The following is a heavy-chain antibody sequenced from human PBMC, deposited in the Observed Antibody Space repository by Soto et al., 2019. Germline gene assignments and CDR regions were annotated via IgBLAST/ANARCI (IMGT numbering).Heavy chain of an antibody. Sequence: GGSLRLSCAASGFTFSSYSMNWFRQAPGKGLEWVSSISSSSSYIYYADSVKGRFTISRDNAKNSLYLQMSSLRAEDTAVYYCARDLPDADFDYWGQGTLVTVSS. CDR2: ISSSSSYI. CDR3: ARDLPDADFDY. J-gene: IGHJ4*02. V-gene: IGHV3-21*01. CDR1: GFTFSSYS.